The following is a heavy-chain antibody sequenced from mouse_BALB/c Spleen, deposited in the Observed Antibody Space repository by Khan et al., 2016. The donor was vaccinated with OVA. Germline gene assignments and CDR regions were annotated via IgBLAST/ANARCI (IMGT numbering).Heavy chain of an antibody. Sequence: QVQLKVSGPGLVAPSQSLSITCSVSGFSLSRYNIHWVRQPPGKGLEWLGMIWGGGGTDYNSTLKSRLSIRKDNSKSQVLLKMNSLQTDDTAMYNCARAYDSYDGYYAIDYWGQGTSVTVSA. J-gene: IGHJ4*01. D-gene: IGHD2-12*01. CDR1: GFSLSRYN. V-gene: IGHV2-6-4*01. CDR2: IWGGGGT. CDR3: ARAYDSYDGYYAIDY.